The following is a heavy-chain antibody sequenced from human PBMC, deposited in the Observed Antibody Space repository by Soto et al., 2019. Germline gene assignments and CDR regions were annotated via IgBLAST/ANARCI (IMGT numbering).Heavy chain of an antibody. Sequence: QVQLVQSGAEVKKPGASVKVFCKASGYTFTSYHIHWVRQAPGQGLEWMGVINPSGGSTTYAQKFQGRVTMTSDTSTSTAYMELSSLRSEDTAVYYCARGFCSGGACSYYYYGMDVWGQGTTVTVSS. V-gene: IGHV1-46*01. CDR3: ARGFCSGGACSYYYYGMDV. CDR2: INPSGGST. D-gene: IGHD2-15*01. CDR1: GYTFTSYH. J-gene: IGHJ6*02.